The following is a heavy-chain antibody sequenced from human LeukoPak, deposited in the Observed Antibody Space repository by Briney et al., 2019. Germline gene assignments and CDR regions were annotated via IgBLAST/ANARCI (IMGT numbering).Heavy chain of an antibody. CDR2: ISYDGSNK. CDR3: ARGQRAAAAKNYYYGMDV. V-gene: IGHV3-30-3*01. D-gene: IGHD6-13*01. J-gene: IGHJ6*02. Sequence: GGSLRLSCAASGFTFSSYAMHWVRQAPGKGLEWVAVISYDGSNKYYADSVKGRFTISRDNSQNTLYLQMNSLRAEDTAVYYCARGQRAAAAKNYYYGMDVWGQGTTVTVSS. CDR1: GFTFSSYA.